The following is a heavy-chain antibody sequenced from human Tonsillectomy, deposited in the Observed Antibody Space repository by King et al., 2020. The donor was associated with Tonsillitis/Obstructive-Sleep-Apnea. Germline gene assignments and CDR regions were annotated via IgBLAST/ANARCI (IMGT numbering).Heavy chain of an antibody. CDR1: GFTFNNAW. D-gene: IGHD2-2*01. J-gene: IGHJ4*02. V-gene: IGHV3-15*01. CDR3: TTGRVTKPAC. CDR2: IKSETNDGTT. Sequence: VQLVESGGGLVKPGGSLRLSCAASGFTFNNAWMSWVRQAPGKGLEWVGRIKSETNDGTTDYAAPVQGRFIISRDDSKNTLYLQMKSLKTEDTAIYYCTTGRVTKPACWGQGTLVTVSS.